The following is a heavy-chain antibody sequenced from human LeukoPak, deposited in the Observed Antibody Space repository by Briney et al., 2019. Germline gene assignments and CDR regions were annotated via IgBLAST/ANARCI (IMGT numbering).Heavy chain of an antibody. D-gene: IGHD3-3*01. CDR2: ISYDGSNK. J-gene: IGHJ4*02. V-gene: IGHV3-30-3*01. CDR3: AKDRRFLEWLTQTDFDY. Sequence: GGSLRLSCAAPGFTFSSYAMHWVRQAPGKGLEWVAVISYDGSNKYYADSVKGRFTISRDNSKNTLYLQMNILRAEDTAVYYCAKDRRFLEWLTQTDFDYWGQGTLVTVSS. CDR1: GFTFSSYA.